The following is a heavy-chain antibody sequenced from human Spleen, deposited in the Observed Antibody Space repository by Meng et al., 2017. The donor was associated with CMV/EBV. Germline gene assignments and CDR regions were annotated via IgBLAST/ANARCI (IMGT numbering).Heavy chain of an antibody. CDR2: IYSGGST. J-gene: IGHJ6*02. D-gene: IGHD1-26*01. CDR1: GFTFSSYA. Sequence: GESLKISCAASGFTFSSYAMSWVRQAPGKGLEWVSVIYSGGSTYYADSVKGRFTISRDNSKNTLYLQMNSLRAEDTAVYYCARGNSGSYVGYYGMDVWGQGTTVTVSS. V-gene: IGHV3-53*01. CDR3: ARGNSGSYVGYYGMDV.